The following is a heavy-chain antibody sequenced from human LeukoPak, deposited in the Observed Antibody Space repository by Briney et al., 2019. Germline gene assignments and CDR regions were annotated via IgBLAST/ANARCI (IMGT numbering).Heavy chain of an antibody. J-gene: IGHJ4*02. D-gene: IGHD2-15*01. V-gene: IGHV3-11*01. CDR3: ARTRGFDIVVVVAARNILGFDY. CDR2: ISSSGSTI. CDR1: GFTFSDYY. Sequence: GGSLRLSCAASGFTFSDYYMSWIRQAPGKGLEWVSYISSSGSTIYYADSVKGRFTISRDNAKNSLYLQMNSLRAEDTAVYYCARTRGFDIVVVVAARNILGFDYWGQGTLVTVSS.